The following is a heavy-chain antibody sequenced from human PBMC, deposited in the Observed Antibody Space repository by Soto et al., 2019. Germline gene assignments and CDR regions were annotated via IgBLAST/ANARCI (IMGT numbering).Heavy chain of an antibody. D-gene: IGHD3-9*01. CDR1: GYTFTSYD. CDR2: MNPNSGNT. CDR3: ARGAVLRYFDWFPRGRRGEFLDP. J-gene: IGHJ5*02. Sequence: QVQLVQSGAEVKKPGASVKVSCKASGYTFTSYDINWVRQATGQGLEWMGWMNPNSGNTGYAQKFQGRDTMTRNTSISTAYMELSILSSEVTSVYYSARGAVLRYFDWFPRGRRGEFLDPWVQGTLVTVSS. V-gene: IGHV1-8*01.